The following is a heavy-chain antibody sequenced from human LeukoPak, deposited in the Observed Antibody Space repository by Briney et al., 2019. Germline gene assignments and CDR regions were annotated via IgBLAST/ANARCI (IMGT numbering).Heavy chain of an antibody. D-gene: IGHD3-22*01. V-gene: IGHV3-74*01. CDR2: IRGDGVTI. J-gene: IGHJ3*02. Sequence: GGSLRLSCAASGFGLSTYWMHWVRQAPGKGLVWVSRIRGDGVTITYADSVEGRFTISRDNAKNTLYLQMNSLRAEDTAVYYCARDNYEKAFYIWGQGTMVTVSS. CDR3: ARDNYEKAFYI. CDR1: GFGLSTYW.